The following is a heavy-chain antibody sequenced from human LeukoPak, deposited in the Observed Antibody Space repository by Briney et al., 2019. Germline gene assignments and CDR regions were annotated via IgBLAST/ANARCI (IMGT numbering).Heavy chain of an antibody. CDR3: ARDGDYDFWSGYLSRYFDY. Sequence: ASVKVSCKASGYTFTSYGISWVRQAPGQGLEWMGWISAYNGNTNYAQKLQGRVTMTTDTSTSTAYMELRSLRSDDTAVYYCARDGDYDFWSGYLSRYFDYWGQGTLVTVSS. CDR2: ISAYNGNT. J-gene: IGHJ4*02. D-gene: IGHD3-3*01. CDR1: GYTFTSYG. V-gene: IGHV1-18*01.